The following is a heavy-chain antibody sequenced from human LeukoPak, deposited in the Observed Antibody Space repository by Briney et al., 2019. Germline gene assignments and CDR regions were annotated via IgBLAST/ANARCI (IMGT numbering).Heavy chain of an antibody. CDR2: IKSKTDGGTT. CDR1: GFTFSNAW. D-gene: IGHD6-13*01. V-gene: IGHV3-15*01. J-gene: IGHJ6*03. Sequence: GGSLRLSCAASGFTFSNAWMSWVRQAPGKGLEWVGRIKSKTDGGTTDYAAPVKARFTISRDDSKNTLYLQMNSLKTEDKAVYYCTTVLVLYYYYYMDVWGKGTTVTVSS. CDR3: TTVLVLYYYYYMDV.